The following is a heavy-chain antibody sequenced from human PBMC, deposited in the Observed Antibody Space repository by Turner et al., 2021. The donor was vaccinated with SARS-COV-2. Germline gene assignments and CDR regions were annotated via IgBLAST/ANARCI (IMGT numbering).Heavy chain of an antibody. CDR1: GFTFADYA. J-gene: IGHJ4*02. V-gene: IGHV3-9*01. CDR3: ATSTLARWQQLKFGFDY. Sequence: EVQLVESGGGLVQPGRSLRLPCAASGFTFADYAMPWVRQAPGKGLEWVSGISWNSGYIGYADAVKGRFTISRDNAKNSLYLQMNSLRAEDTALYYCATSTLARWQQLKFGFDYWGQGTLVTVSS. D-gene: IGHD6-13*01. CDR2: ISWNSGYI.